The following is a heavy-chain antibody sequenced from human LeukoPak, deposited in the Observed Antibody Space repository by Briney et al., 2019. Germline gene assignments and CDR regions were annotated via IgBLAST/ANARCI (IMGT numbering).Heavy chain of an antibody. CDR3: ARDCSSTSCYDY. Sequence: SVKVSCKASGGIFSSYAISWVRQAPGQGLEWMGGIIPIFGTANYAQKFQGRVTITTDESTSTAYMELSSLRSEDTAVYYCARDCSSTSCYDYWGQGTLVTVSS. CDR2: IIPIFGTA. V-gene: IGHV1-69*05. D-gene: IGHD2-2*01. CDR1: GGIFSSYA. J-gene: IGHJ4*02.